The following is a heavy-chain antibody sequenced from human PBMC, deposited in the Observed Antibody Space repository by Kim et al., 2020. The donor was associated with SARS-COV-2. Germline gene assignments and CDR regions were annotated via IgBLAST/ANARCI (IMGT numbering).Heavy chain of an antibody. V-gene: IGHV3-33*06. D-gene: IGHD6-19*01. CDR3: AKDDFSGSGWYVYYYYYGMDV. J-gene: IGHJ6*02. CDR2: IWYDGSNK. Sequence: GGSLRLSCAASGFTFSSYGMHWVRQAPGKGLEWVAVIWYDGSNKYYADSVKGRFTISRDNSKNTLYLQMNSLRAEDTAVYYCAKDDFSGSGWYVYYYYYGMDVWGQGTTVTVSS. CDR1: GFTFSSYG.